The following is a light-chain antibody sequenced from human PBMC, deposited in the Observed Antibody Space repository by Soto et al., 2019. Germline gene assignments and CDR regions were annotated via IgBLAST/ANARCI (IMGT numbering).Light chain of an antibody. CDR3: LLDFSYFWA. J-gene: IGKJ1*01. V-gene: IGKV1-6*01. Sequence: AIQLTQSPSSLSASVGDRVTITCRASQGIRSALGWYQQKPGKVPKLLIYAASTLQSGVPSRFSGSGSGTDFTLTISSLQPEDFATYYWLLDFSYFWAFGQGTKVDIK. CDR2: AAS. CDR1: QGIRSA.